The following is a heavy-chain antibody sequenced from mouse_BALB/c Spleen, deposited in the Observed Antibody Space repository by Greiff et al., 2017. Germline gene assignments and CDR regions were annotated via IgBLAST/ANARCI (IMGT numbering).Heavy chain of an antibody. CDR2: IWRGGST. J-gene: IGHJ4*01. CDR1: GFSLTSYG. Sequence: QVHVKQSGPSLVQPSQSLSITCTVSGFSLTSYGVHWVRQSPGKGLEWLGVIWRGGSTDYNAAFMSRLSITKDNSKSQVFFKMNSLQADDTAIYYCAKIHYYGYDAMDYWGQGTSVTVSS. D-gene: IGHD1-2*01. CDR3: AKIHYYGYDAMDY. V-gene: IGHV2-5-1*01.